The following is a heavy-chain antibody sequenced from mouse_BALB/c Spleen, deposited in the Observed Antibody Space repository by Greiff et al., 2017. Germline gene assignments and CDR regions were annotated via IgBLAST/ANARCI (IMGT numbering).Heavy chain of an antibody. CDR1: GFTFSDYY. D-gene: IGHD4-1*01. CDR3: VREWDGPFAY. Sequence: EVKLQESGGGLVKPGGSLKLSCAASGFTFSDYYMYWVRQTPEKRLEWVATISDGGSYTYYPDSVKGRFTISRDNAKNNLYLQMSSLKSEDTAMYYCVREWDGPFAYWGQGTLVTVSA. V-gene: IGHV5-4*02. J-gene: IGHJ3*01. CDR2: ISDGGSYT.